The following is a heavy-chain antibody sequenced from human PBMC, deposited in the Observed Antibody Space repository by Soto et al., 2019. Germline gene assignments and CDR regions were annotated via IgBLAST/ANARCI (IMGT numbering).Heavy chain of an antibody. CDR2: IYSGGRN. V-gene: IGHV4-4*07. Sequence: SDTLSLTCPVGGGSISSFYWIWIRQPAGKGLEWIGRIYSGGRNNYNPSLKSRVTMSVDTSKNQFSLRLSSVTAADTAMYYCARGSSRWDYWGQGTLVTVSS. CDR1: GGSISSFY. CDR3: ARGSSRWDY. D-gene: IGHD6-13*01. J-gene: IGHJ4*02.